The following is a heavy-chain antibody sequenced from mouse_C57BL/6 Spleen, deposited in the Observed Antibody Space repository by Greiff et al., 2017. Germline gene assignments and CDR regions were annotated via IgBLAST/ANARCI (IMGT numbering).Heavy chain of an antibody. D-gene: IGHD4-1*02. CDR3: ASNWDGMDY. V-gene: IGHV1-4*01. CDR2: INPSSGYT. J-gene: IGHJ4*01. Sequence: QVQLQQSGAELARPGASVKMSCKASGYTFTSYTMHWVKQRPGQGLEWIGYINPSSGYTKYNQKFKDKATLTADKSSSTAYMQLSSLPSEDSAVYYCASNWDGMDYWGQGTSVTVSS. CDR1: GYTFTSYT.